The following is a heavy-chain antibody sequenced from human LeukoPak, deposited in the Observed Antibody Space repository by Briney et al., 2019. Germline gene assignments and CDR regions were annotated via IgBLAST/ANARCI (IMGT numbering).Heavy chain of an antibody. D-gene: IGHD6-25*01. CDR2: INTNTEKS. CDR3: ATGGGYRFAY. J-gene: IGHJ4*02. CDR1: GYSITNYA. V-gene: IGHV7-4-1*02. Sequence: ASVKVSCKASGYSITNYAILWVRQAPGQGLEWMGWINTNTEKSTYAPGFTGRYVFSLDSSVDTAYLQISSLKAEDTALYYCATGGGYRFAYWGQGTLVTVSS.